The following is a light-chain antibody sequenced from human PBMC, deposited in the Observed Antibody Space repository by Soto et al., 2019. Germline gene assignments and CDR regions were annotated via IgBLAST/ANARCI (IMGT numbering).Light chain of an antibody. CDR2: DAS. Sequence: DIQMTQSPSSLSASVGDRVTIICRASQSVSTRLAWYQQKPGKAPKVLIYDASSWAGGVPSRFTGSGSGTEFTLTISSLQPDDFATYYCQQYNSYSEAFGQGTKVDI. CDR3: QQYNSYSEA. J-gene: IGKJ1*01. CDR1: QSVSTR. V-gene: IGKV1-5*02.